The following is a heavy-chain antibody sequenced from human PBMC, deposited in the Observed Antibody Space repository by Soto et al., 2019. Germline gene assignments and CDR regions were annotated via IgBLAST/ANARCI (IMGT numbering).Heavy chain of an antibody. V-gene: IGHV1-69*13. Sequence: SVKVSCKASGGTFSSYAISWVRQAPGQGLEWMGGVIPIFGTANYAQKFQGRVTITADESTSTAYMELSSLRSEDTAVYYCASYQGIAVFGVVLQVINVCGKGPTGTVSS. CDR1: GGTFSSYA. D-gene: IGHD3-3*01. CDR2: VIPIFGTA. CDR3: ASYQGIAVFGVVLQVINV. J-gene: IGHJ6*01.